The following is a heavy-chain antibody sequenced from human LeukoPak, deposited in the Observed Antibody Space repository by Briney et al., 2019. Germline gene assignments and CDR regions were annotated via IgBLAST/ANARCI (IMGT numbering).Heavy chain of an antibody. J-gene: IGHJ4*02. CDR2: FDPEDGET. Sequence: ASVKVSCKVSGYTLTELSMHWVRQAPGKGLEWMGGFDPEDGETIYAQKFQGRVTITADKSTSTAYMELSSLRSEDTAVYYCARGDVDTAMVNDYWGQGTLVTVSS. D-gene: IGHD5-18*01. V-gene: IGHV1-24*01. CDR1: GYTLTELS. CDR3: ARGDVDTAMVNDY.